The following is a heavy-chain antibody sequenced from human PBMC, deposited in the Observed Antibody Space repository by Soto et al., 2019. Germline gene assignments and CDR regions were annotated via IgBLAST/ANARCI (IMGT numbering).Heavy chain of an antibody. CDR1: GGSISSGDYY. CDR2: IYYSGST. Sequence: QVQLQESGPGLVKPSQTLSLTCTVSGGSISSGDYYWSWIRQPPGKGLEWMGYIYYSGSTYYNPFLKSGVTISVDTSKNQFSLQLSSVTAADTAVYYCARVGGGECPPCTVGAFDIWGQGTMVTVSS. CDR3: ARVGGGECPPCTVGAFDI. V-gene: IGHV4-30-4*01. D-gene: IGHD2-8*02. J-gene: IGHJ3*02.